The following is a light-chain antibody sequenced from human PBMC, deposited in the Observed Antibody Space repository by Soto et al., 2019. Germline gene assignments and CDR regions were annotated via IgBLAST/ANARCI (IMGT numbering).Light chain of an antibody. J-gene: IGKJ1*01. CDR1: QSVISY. V-gene: IGKV3-11*01. CDR2: EAS. Sequence: EIVLTQSPATLSLSPGERATLSCRASQSVISYLAWYQQKPGQAPRLLMYEASTRATGIPARFSGGGSGTDFTLTISSLEPEDFAVYYCQQRSDWPWTFGQGTKVDIK. CDR3: QQRSDWPWT.